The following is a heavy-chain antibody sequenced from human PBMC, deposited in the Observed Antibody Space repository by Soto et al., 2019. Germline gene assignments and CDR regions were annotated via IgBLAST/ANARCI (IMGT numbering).Heavy chain of an antibody. V-gene: IGHV4-31*03. Sequence: PSETLSLTCTFSGGSISSGGYYWSWIRQHPGKGLEWIGYIYYSGSTYYNPSLKSRVTISVDTSKNQFSLKLSSVTAADTAVYYCARMGWFDYSSSSGGDFDYWGQGTLVTVSS. CDR1: GGSISSGGYY. J-gene: IGHJ4*02. CDR2: IYYSGST. CDR3: ARMGWFDYSSSSGGDFDY. D-gene: IGHD6-6*01.